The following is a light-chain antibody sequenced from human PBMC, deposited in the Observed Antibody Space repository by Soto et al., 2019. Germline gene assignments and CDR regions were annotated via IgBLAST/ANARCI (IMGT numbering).Light chain of an antibody. CDR1: QSISSW. CDR3: QKYNSYLWT. Sequence: DIPMTQSPTTLSASVVHRITITLRASQSISSWLAWYQQKPGKAPKLLIYDASSLESGVPSRFSGSGSGTEFTLTISSLQPDDFATYYCQKYNSYLWTFGQGTKVDIK. V-gene: IGKV1-5*01. CDR2: DAS. J-gene: IGKJ1*01.